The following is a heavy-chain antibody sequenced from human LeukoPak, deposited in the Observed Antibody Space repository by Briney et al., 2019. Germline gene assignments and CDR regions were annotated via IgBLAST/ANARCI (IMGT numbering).Heavy chain of an antibody. CDR2: IYYSGST. CDR1: GGSISSYY. V-gene: IGHV4-59*08. CDR3: ARHATDYDSSGHYRKAFDI. J-gene: IGHJ3*02. D-gene: IGHD3-22*01. Sequence: SETLSLTCTVSGGSISSYYWSWIRQPPGKGLEWIGYIYYSGSTNHNPSLKSRVTISVDMSKNQFSLKLSSVAAADTAVYYCARHATDYDSSGHYRKAFDIWGQGTIVTVSS.